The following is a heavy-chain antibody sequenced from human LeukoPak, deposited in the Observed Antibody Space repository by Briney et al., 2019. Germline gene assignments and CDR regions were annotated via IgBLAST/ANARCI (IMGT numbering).Heavy chain of an antibody. CDR2: ISYDGSNK. V-gene: IGHV3-30-3*01. CDR1: GFTFSSYA. Sequence: PGRSLRLSCAASGFTFSSYAMHWVRQAPGKGLEWVAVISYDGSNKYYADSVKGRFTISRGNSKNALYLQMNSLRAEDTAVYYCARDLQDIVVVPAAAPHYYYYGMDVWGQGTTVTVSS. J-gene: IGHJ6*02. CDR3: ARDLQDIVVVPAAAPHYYYYGMDV. D-gene: IGHD2-2*01.